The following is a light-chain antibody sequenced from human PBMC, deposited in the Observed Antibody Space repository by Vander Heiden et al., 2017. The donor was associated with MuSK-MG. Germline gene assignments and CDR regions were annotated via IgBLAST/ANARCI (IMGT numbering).Light chain of an antibody. CDR2: VVS. CDR3: MQALQTPYT. V-gene: IGKV2-28*01. J-gene: IGKJ2*01. Sequence: DIVLTQSPLSLPVTPGEPASLSCRSSQSLLHSKGYNYLDWYLQKPGQSPQLLIYVVSNRASGVPDRFSGSGSGTDFTLKISRVEAEDVGVYYCMQALQTPYTFGPGTKLEIK. CDR1: QSLLHSKGYNY.